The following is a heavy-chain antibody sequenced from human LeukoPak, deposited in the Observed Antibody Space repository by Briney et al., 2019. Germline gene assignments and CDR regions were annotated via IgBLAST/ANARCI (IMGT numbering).Heavy chain of an antibody. Sequence: GGSLRLSCAASGFTFSSYAMSWVRQALGKGLEWVSAISGSGGSTYYADSVKGRFTISRDNSKNTLYLQMNSLRAEDTAVYYCAKEVRYDSSGYYGMDVWGQGTTVTVSS. CDR1: GFTFSSYA. D-gene: IGHD3-22*01. J-gene: IGHJ6*02. V-gene: IGHV3-23*01. CDR3: AKEVRYDSSGYYGMDV. CDR2: ISGSGGST.